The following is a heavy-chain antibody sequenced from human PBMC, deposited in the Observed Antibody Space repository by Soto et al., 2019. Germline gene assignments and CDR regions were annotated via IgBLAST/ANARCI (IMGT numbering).Heavy chain of an antibody. J-gene: IGHJ6*03. CDR1: GFTFSSYA. D-gene: IGHD5-12*01. CDR3: ATHSGYAENPHYYYYYMEV. V-gene: IGHV3-23*01. Sequence: EVQLLESGGGLVQPGGSLRLSCAASGFTFSSYAMNWVRQAPGKGLEWVSAISGSGGSTYYADSVKGRFTISRHNSKHTLYLQMNSLRAEDTAVYYCATHSGYAENPHYYYYYMEVWGKGIPVTVSS. CDR2: ISGSGGST.